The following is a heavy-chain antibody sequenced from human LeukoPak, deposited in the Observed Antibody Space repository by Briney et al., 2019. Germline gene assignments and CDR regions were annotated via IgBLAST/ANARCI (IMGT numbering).Heavy chain of an antibody. D-gene: IGHD3-22*01. CDR2: INHSGST. V-gene: IGHV4-34*01. J-gene: IGHJ6*02. Sequence: PSETLSLTCAVYGGSFSGYYWSWIRQPPGKGLEWIGEINHSGSTNYNPSLKSRVTISVDTSKNQFSLKLSSVTAADTAVYYCARRQRSSGYYASPRYYYYYGMDVWGQGTTVTVSS. CDR1: GGSFSGYY. CDR3: ARRQRSSGYYASPRYYYYYGMDV.